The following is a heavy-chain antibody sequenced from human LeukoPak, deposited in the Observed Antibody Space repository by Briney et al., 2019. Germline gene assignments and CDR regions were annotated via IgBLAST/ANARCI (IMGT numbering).Heavy chain of an antibody. CDR2: IKPNGSEK. V-gene: IGHV3-7*01. Sequence: GGSLRLSCAASGFTYSASWLTWVRQAPGKGLEWVANIKPNGSEKCYVASVKGRFTSSRDNAKNSLYLQMNRLRVEDTAVYYCASYLYWWSDLGYWGQGTLVTVSS. CDR3: ASYLYWWSDLGY. D-gene: IGHD2-8*02. CDR1: GFTYSASW. J-gene: IGHJ4*02.